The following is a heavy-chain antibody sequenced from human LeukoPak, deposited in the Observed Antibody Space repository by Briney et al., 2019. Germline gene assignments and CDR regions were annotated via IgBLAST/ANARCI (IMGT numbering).Heavy chain of an antibody. J-gene: IGHJ4*02. Sequence: PGGSLRLSCAASGFTFSSYSMNWVRQAPGKGLEWVSYISSSSSTIYYADSVKGRFTISRDNGKNSLYLQMNSLRTEDTALYYCAKGHTYGLGESYLDFWGQGTLVSVSS. D-gene: IGHD5-18*01. CDR3: AKGHTYGLGESYLDF. CDR1: GFTFSSYS. CDR2: ISSSSSTI. V-gene: IGHV3-48*04.